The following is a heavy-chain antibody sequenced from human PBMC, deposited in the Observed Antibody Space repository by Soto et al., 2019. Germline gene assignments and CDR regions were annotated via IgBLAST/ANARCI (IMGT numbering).Heavy chain of an antibody. J-gene: IGHJ4*01. CDR1: GCTFNKNA. V-gene: IGHV1-69*11. CDR3: ARPYSRSDYDGWVIDD. CDR2: IIPILGTA. Sequence: SEKVSCKASGCTFNKNAISWVRQATGQGMTWMEWIIPILGTANHAQNFQGRVTITADESTNPGFMEPSSLRSEDPAVYYCARPYSRSDYDGWVIDDWGQGTRVTVSS. D-gene: IGHD1-26*01.